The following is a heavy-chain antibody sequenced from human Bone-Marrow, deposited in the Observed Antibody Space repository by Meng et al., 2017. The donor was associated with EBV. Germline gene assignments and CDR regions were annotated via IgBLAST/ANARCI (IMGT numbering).Heavy chain of an antibody. V-gene: IGHV4-34*01. CDR3: ARGLVGATTGLIDY. CDR2: INHTGNT. D-gene: IGHD1-26*01. CDR1: GGSFSGYY. J-gene: IGHJ4*02. Sequence: QVLLQQSGAGLLKPSETLSLTCAVSGGSFSGYYWTWIRQPPGKGLEWIGEINHTGNTHYNPSLKSRVTISVDRSKNQFSLKMKSVTAADTAVYYCARGLVGATTGLIDYWGQRALVTVSS.